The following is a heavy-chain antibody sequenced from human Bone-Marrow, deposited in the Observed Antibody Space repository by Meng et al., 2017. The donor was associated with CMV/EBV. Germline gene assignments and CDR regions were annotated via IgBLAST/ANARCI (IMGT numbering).Heavy chain of an antibody. J-gene: IGHJ3*02. CDR3: SRDQSGTYAFDI. Sequence: GGSLRLSCAASGFTFSSYAMHWVRQAPGKGLVWVAVISYDGSNKYYADSVKGRFTISRDNSKNTLYLQMNSLRAEDTAVYYCSRDQSGTYAFDIWGQGTMVTVSS. CDR1: GFTFSSYA. V-gene: IGHV3-30*04. D-gene: IGHD1-26*01. CDR2: ISYDGSNK.